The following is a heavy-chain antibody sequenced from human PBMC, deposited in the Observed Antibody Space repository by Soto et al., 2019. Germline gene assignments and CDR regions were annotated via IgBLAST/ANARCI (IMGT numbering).Heavy chain of an antibody. V-gene: IGHV3-74*03. J-gene: IGHJ5*02. D-gene: IGHD6-13*01. CDR1: GFPFHNYW. CDR2: INGAGDTT. CDR3: ARDLGYSSSGNWFDP. Sequence: GGSLRLSCAASGFPFHNYWMHWVRQAPGKGLVWVSRINGAGDTTTYADSVRGRFTVSRDNAKNSLYLQMNSLRAEDTAVYYCARDLGYSSSGNWFDPWGQGTLVTVSS.